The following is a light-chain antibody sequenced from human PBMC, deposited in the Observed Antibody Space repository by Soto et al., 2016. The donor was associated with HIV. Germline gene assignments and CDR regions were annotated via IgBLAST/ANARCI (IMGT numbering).Light chain of an antibody. CDR3: QAWDTNSAV. J-gene: IGLJ2*01. Sequence: SYELIQSPPVSVSPGQAASITCSGDKLGDSYISWYQQKPGQSPVLVVYQDNKRPSGIPERFSGSNSGSTATLTISGTQAMDEADYYCQAWDTNSAVFGGGTRLTV. CDR1: KLGDSY. CDR2: QDN. V-gene: IGLV3-1*01.